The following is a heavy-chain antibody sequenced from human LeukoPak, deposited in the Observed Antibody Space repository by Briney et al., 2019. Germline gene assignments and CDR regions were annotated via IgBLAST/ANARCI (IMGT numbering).Heavy chain of an antibody. V-gene: IGHV3-23*01. CDR1: GFTFSSYA. Sequence: GGSLRLSCAASGFTFSSYAMSWVRQAPGKGLEWVSAISGIGGSTYYADSVKGRFTISKDNSKNTLYLQMNSLRAEDTAVYYCAKIERTGYYYFYYWGQGTLVTVSS. J-gene: IGHJ4*02. CDR3: AKIERTGYYYFYY. CDR2: ISGIGGST. D-gene: IGHD3/OR15-3a*01.